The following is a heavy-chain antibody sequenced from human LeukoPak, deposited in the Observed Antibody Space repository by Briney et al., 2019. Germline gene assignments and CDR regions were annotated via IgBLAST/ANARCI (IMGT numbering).Heavy chain of an antibody. CDR2: IYTSGST. Sequence: SETLSLTCTVSGGSISSYYWSRIRQPAGKGLEWIGRIYTSGSTNYNPSLKGRVTMSVDTSKNQFSLKLSSVTAADTAVYYCARAMDDILTGHWFDPWGQGTLVTVSS. CDR1: GGSISSYY. V-gene: IGHV4-4*07. J-gene: IGHJ5*02. D-gene: IGHD3-9*01. CDR3: ARAMDDILTGHWFDP.